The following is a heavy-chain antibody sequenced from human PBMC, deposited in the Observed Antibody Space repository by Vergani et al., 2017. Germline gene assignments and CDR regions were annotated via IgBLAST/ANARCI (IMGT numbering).Heavy chain of an antibody. J-gene: IGHJ4*02. CDR3: ARGQYGDYLGFDY. CDR1: GGSFSNHY. Sequence: QVQLQQWGAGLLKPSETLSLTCAVFGGSFSNHYWSWMRQPPGKGLEWIGDINHSGRTSYKPSLKSRVTISVDTSKNQISLRLSSVTAADTAVYYCARGQYGDYLGFDYRGQGTLVTVSS. D-gene: IGHD4-17*01. CDR2: INHSGRT. V-gene: IGHV4-34*01.